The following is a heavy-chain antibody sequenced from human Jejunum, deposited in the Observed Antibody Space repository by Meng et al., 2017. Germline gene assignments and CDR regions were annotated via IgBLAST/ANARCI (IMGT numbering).Heavy chain of an antibody. J-gene: IGHJ4*02. CDR2: IFSGGTT. D-gene: IGHD1-26*01. CDR1: GFTVSSDY. Sequence: GESLKISCAASGFTVSSDYINWVRQTPGKGLEWVSIIFSGGTTSYPDSVKGRFIISRDNSKNTVYLQMNSLRAEDTAVYYCARGVGPNVYLDYWGQGTLVTVSS. V-gene: IGHV3-53*01. CDR3: ARGVGPNVYLDY.